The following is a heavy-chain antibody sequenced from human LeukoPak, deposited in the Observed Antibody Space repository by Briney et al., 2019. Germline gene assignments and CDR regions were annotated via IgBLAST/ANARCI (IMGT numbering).Heavy chain of an antibody. J-gene: IGHJ3*01. D-gene: IGHD3-10*01. V-gene: IGHV1-69*13. CDR3: ARDWGPGVKASYDL. Sequence: SVKVSCKASGGTLSTYAFTWVRQAPGQGLEWMGGIIPVFQTADSAQKFQGRVTMTADESTGIVYMELSSLTYDDTAVYYCARDWGPGVKASYDLWGQGTMVTVSS. CDR2: IIPVFQTA. CDR1: GGTLSTYA.